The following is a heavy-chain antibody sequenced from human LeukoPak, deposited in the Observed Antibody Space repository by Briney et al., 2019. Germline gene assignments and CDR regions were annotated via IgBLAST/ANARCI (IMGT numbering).Heavy chain of an antibody. CDR2: IYHSGST. CDR3: ARGYCSGGSCYSGAFDI. CDR1: GYSIGSGYY. V-gene: IGHV4-38-2*02. Sequence: SETLSLTCTVSGYSIGSGYYWGWIRQPPGKGLEWIGSIYHSGSTYYNPSLKSRVTISVDTSKNQFSLKLSSVTAADTAVYYCARGYCSGGSCYSGAFDIWGQGTMVTVSS. J-gene: IGHJ3*02. D-gene: IGHD2-15*01.